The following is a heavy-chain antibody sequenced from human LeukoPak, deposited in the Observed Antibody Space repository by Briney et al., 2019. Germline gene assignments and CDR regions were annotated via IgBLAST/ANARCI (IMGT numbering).Heavy chain of an antibody. CDR2: ISRSGATT. V-gene: IGHV3-23*01. J-gene: IGHJ2*01. CDR3: ARDPGDRWFFDL. D-gene: IGHD7-27*01. Sequence: AGGSLRLSCAASGFTFSSYAMSWVRQAPGKGLEWVSLISRSGATTYYADSVKGRFTISRDNSRNTLYLQMTSLRAEDTAVYYCARDPGDRWFFDLWGRGTLVTVSS. CDR1: GFTFSSYA.